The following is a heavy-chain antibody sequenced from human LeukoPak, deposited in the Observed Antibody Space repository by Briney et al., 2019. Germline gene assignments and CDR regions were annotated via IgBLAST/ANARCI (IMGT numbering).Heavy chain of an antibody. D-gene: IGHD2-15*01. CDR2: INHSGST. V-gene: IGHV4-34*08. CDR1: GFTFSDYY. J-gene: IGHJ4*02. CDR3: AGKGTVVAATFDY. Sequence: LRLSCAASGFTFSDYYMSWIRQPPGKGLEWIGEINHSGSTNYNPSLKSRVTISVDTSKNQFSLKLSSVTAADTAVYYCAGKGTVVAATFDYWGQGTLVTVSS.